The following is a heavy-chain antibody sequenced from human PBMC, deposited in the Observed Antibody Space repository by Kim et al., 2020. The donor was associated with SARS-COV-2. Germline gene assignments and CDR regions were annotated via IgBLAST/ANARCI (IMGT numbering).Heavy chain of an antibody. D-gene: IGHD2-8*02. CDR2: INHSGST. CDR1: GGSFSDYT. CDR3: ARGRAGVVPSPVLGLGPYYHYYAMDV. Sequence: SETLSLTCAVYGGSFSDYTWTWIRQPPGKGLEWIGEINHSGSTNLSPSLKSRITISVDTSKSQFSLRLKSMTATDAAVYYCARGRAGVVPSPVLGLGPYYHYYAMDVGGRGTPVAASS. V-gene: IGHV4-34*01. J-gene: IGHJ6*02.